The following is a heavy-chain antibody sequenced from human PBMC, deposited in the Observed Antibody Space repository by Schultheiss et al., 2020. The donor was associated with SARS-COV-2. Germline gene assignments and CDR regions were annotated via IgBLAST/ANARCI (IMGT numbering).Heavy chain of an antibody. Sequence: ETLSLTCAVYGGSFSGYYWSWIRQPPGKGLEWIGEINHSGSTNYNPSLKSRVTISVDTSKNQFSLKLSSVTAADTAVYYCARGCTIFGVVTSYYYYYYMDVWGKGTTVTVSS. D-gene: IGHD3-3*01. V-gene: IGHV4-34*01. CDR3: ARGCTIFGVVTSYYYYYYMDV. CDR1: GGSFSGYY. CDR2: INHSGST. J-gene: IGHJ6*03.